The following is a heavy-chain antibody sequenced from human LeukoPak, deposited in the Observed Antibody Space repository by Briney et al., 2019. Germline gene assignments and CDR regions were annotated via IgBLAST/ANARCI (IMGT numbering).Heavy chain of an antibody. D-gene: IGHD3-10*01. J-gene: IGHJ4*02. V-gene: IGHV3-30*18. Sequence: GGSLRLSCAASGFSFSNYAMHWVRQAPGKGLEWVAIISYDGSKKYYADSVKGRFTIPRDDSKNTLYLQMSSLRAEDTAVYYCAKDYNRGSPLYFFDYWGQGTLVTVSS. CDR1: GFSFSNYA. CDR3: AKDYNRGSPLYFFDY. CDR2: ISYDGSKK.